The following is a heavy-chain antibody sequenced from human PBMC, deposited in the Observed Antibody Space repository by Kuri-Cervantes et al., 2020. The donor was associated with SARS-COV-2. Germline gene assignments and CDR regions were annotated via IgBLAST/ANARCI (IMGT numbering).Heavy chain of an antibody. D-gene: IGHD3-16*02. Sequence: SVKVSCKASGGTFSSYAISWVRQAPGQGLEWMGGIIPIFGTANYAQKFQGRVTITADESTSTAYMKLSSVTAADTAVYYCARESRVSSFDPWGQGTLVTVSS. CDR2: IIPIFGTA. CDR3: ARESRVSSFDP. J-gene: IGHJ5*02. V-gene: IGHV1-69*13. CDR1: GGTFSSYA.